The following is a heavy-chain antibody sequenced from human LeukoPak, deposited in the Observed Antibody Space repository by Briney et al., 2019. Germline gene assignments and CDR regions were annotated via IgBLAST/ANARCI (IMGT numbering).Heavy chain of an antibody. CDR2: ISAYNGNT. J-gene: IGHJ6*02. CDR3: ARGRSGTMIVVVTSYYYYYGMDV. D-gene: IGHD3-22*01. CDR1: GYTFTSYG. Sequence: GASVKVSCKASGYTFTSYGISWVRQAPGQGLEWTGWISAYNGNTNYAQKLQGRVTMTTDTSTSTAYMELRSLRSDDTAVYYCARGRSGTMIVVVTSYYYYYGMDVWGQRTTVTVSS. V-gene: IGHV1-18*01.